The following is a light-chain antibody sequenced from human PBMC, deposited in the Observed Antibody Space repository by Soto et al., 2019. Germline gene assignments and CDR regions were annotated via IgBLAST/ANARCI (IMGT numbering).Light chain of an antibody. CDR3: QKYDSATT. CDR2: DAS. CDR1: QSISSW. J-gene: IGKJ1*01. Sequence: DIQVTQSPATLSSSVGDRVTITCRASQSISSWLARYQQNPGKAPKLLIYDASSLESGVPSRFSGSGSGTELTLTISSLQDEDVESYYWQKYDSATTFGQGTKVDIK. V-gene: IGKV1-5*01.